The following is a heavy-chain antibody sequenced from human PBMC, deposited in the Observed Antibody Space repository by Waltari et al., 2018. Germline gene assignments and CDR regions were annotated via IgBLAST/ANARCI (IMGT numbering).Heavy chain of an antibody. CDR1: GVSITSNRHY. D-gene: IGHD5-12*01. J-gene: IGHJ3*01. Sequence: QLQLQESGPRLVKPSETLSLICSVSGVSITSNRHYWAWIRQSPGQGLAWIWTISYSRITYSSPSLNSRVTVSRDTSRKQVSLILVSVTAADMAIYKCATYIGASLGTAAFDVWGQGTRGTVYS. CDR2: ISYSRIT. V-gene: IGHV4-39*01. CDR3: ATYIGASLGTAAFDV.